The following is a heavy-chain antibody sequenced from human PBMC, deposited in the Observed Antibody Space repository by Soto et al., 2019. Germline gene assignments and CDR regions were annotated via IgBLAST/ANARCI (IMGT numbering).Heavy chain of an antibody. D-gene: IGHD6-19*01. CDR2: IIPIFGTA. J-gene: IGHJ4*02. V-gene: IGHV1-69*13. CDR1: GGTFSSYA. Sequence: SVKVSCKASGGTFSSYAISWVRQAPGQGLEWMGGIIPIFGTANYAQKFRGRGTITADESTRTAYMELSSLSSEDTAVYYCATSISKVAGKSYYFDYWGQVTLVTVAS. CDR3: ATSISKVAGKSYYFDY.